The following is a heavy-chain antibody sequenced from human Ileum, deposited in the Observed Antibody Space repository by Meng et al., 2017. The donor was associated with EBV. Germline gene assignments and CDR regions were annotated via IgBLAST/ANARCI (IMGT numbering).Heavy chain of an antibody. V-gene: IGHV4-61*01. D-gene: IGHD1-26*01. J-gene: IGHJ4*02. CDR3: AGDPHSGSPH. CDR2: MSYSGST. CDR1: GGSVSSAHSF. Sequence: QVQLQESGPGLVKPSESLSRPCTGSGGSVSSAHSFWTWIRQPPGKGLEWIGYMSYSGSTNYSPPLESRVTISVDTSKNQFSLKLSSVTAADTAVYYCAGDPHSGSPHWGQGTLVTVSS.